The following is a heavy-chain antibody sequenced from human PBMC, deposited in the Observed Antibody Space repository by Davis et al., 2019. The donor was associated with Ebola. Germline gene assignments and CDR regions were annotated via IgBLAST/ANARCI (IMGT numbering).Heavy chain of an antibody. CDR3: AREGYTGYVRISGSYYADF. Sequence: GESLKISCAFSGFSASLYSMNWVRQAPGKGLEWVSYISSTSRTIYYADSVKGRFTISRDNANNSVYLQLNSLTDEDTAVYYCAREGYTGYVRISGSYYADFWGQGTLVTVSS. CDR1: GFSASLYS. J-gene: IGHJ4*02. CDR2: ISSTSRTI. D-gene: IGHD1-26*01. V-gene: IGHV3-48*02.